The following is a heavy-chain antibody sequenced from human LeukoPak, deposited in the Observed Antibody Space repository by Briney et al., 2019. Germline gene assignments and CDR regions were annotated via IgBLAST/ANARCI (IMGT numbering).Heavy chain of an antibody. V-gene: IGHV3-7*03. CDR2: VNRDGSET. CDR1: GFALSSRW. Sequence: GSLRLSCAASGFALSSRWMTWVRQVPGRGPEWVANVNRDGSETYYLDSVKGRFTISKDNAKNSLYLQMNSLRAEDTALYHCARNNGMDVWGQGTTVIVSS. J-gene: IGHJ6*02. CDR3: ARNNGMDV.